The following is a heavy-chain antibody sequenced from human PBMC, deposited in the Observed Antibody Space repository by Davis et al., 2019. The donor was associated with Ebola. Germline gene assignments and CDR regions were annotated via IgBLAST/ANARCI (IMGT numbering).Heavy chain of an antibody. J-gene: IGHJ5*02. D-gene: IGHD2-15*01. V-gene: IGHV1-58*01. CDR2: IVVGSGNT. CDR3: AASSGSCSAWFDP. Sequence: SVKVSCKASGFTFTSSAVQWVRQARGQRLEWIGWIVVGSGNTNYAQKFQERVTITRDMSTSTAYMELSSLRSEDTAVYYCAASSGSCSAWFDPWGQGTLVTVSS. CDR1: GFTFTSSA.